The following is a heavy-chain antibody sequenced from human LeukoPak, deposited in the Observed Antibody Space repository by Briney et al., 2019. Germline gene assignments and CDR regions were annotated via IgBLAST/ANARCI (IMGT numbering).Heavy chain of an antibody. CDR2: ISSGGST. CDR3: ARDHYDFWSAYSGVNWFDP. Sequence: PGGSLRLSCAASGFTVSSNYMSWVRQAPGKGLEWVSVISSGGSTYYADSVKGRFTISRDNSKNTLYLQMNSLRAEDTAVYYCARDHYDFWSAYSGVNWFDPWGQGTLVTVSS. CDR1: GFTVSSNY. D-gene: IGHD3-3*01. J-gene: IGHJ5*02. V-gene: IGHV3-66*02.